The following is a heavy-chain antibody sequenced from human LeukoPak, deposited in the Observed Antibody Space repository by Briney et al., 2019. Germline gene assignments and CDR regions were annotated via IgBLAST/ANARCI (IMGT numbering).Heavy chain of an antibody. J-gene: IGHJ6*03. D-gene: IGHD2-15*01. CDR3: AGFSGGGRYYYYMDV. CDR2: INHSGST. V-gene: IGHV4-34*01. Sequence: SETLSLTCAVYGGSFSGYSWSWIRQPPGKGLEWIGEINHSGSTNYNPSLKSRVTISADTSKNQFSLKLGSVTAADTAVYYCAGFSGGGRYYYYMDVWGKGTTVTVSS. CDR1: GGSFSGYS.